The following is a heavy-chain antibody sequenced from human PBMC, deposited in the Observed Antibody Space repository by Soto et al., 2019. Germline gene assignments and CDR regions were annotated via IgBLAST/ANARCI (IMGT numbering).Heavy chain of an antibody. CDR1: GYTFTSYD. D-gene: IGHD5-12*01. J-gene: IGHJ6*02. CDR2: MNPNSGNT. Sequence: QVQLVQSGAEVKKPGASVKVSCKASGYTFTSYDINWVRQATGQGLEWMGWMNPNSGNTGYAQKFQGRVTMTRNTSMRTAYMELSSLRSEDTAVYYCARAGDSGYDYGEGGYYGMDVWGQGTTVTVSS. CDR3: ARAGDSGYDYGEGGYYGMDV. V-gene: IGHV1-8*01.